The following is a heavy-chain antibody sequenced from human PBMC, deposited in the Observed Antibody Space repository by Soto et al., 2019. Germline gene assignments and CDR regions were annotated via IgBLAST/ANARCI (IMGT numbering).Heavy chain of an antibody. CDR2: ISGSGEST. Sequence: LRLSCAASGFTFTNYAMNWVRQAPGKGLEWVSVISGSGESTYYADSVKGRFTISRDNSKNTLYLQMNSLRAEDTAVYFCAKDFGDIVVVVLAPYGMDVWGLGTTVTVSS. CDR1: GFTFTNYA. V-gene: IGHV3-23*01. J-gene: IGHJ6*02. D-gene: IGHD2-15*01. CDR3: AKDFGDIVVVVLAPYGMDV.